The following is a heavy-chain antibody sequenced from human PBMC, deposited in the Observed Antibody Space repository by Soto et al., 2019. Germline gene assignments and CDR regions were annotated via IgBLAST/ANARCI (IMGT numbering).Heavy chain of an antibody. CDR3: ARVLVVTAIPHYGMDV. CDR1: GYTFTSYG. Sequence: GASVKVSCKASGYTFTSYGISWVRQAPGQGLEWMGWISAYNGNTNYAQKLQGRVTMTTDTSTSTAYMELRSLRSDDTAVYYCARVLVVTAIPHYGMDVWGQGTTDTVSS. V-gene: IGHV1-18*01. J-gene: IGHJ6*02. D-gene: IGHD2-21*02. CDR2: ISAYNGNT.